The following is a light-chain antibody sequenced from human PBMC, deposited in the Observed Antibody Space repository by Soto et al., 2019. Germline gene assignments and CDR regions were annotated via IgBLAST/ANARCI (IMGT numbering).Light chain of an antibody. V-gene: IGLV7-46*01. Sequence: QAVVTQEPSLTVSPGGTVTLTCGSSTGAVTSGHYPYWIQQKPGQAPTTLIYDTNNTHSWTPARFSGSLLGGKAALTLSGAQPEDEAEYYCLLSYSGSRVVFGGGTKLTVL. J-gene: IGLJ2*01. CDR2: DTN. CDR3: LLSYSGSRVV. CDR1: TGAVTSGHY.